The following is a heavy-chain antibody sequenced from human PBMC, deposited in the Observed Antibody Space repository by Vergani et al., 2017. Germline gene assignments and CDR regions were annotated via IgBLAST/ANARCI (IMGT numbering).Heavy chain of an antibody. CDR3: ARDYDSRGYSELVRGD. Sequence: QVQLVQSGAEVKKPGASVKVSCKASGYTFTSYAMHWVRQAPGQRLEWMGWINTGNGNTKYSQKFQGRVTITRDTSASTAYMELSSLRSEDTAVYYCARDYDSRGYSELVRGDWGQGTLVTVSS. V-gene: IGHV1-3*04. CDR1: GYTFTSYA. CDR2: INTGNGNT. J-gene: IGHJ4*02. D-gene: IGHD3-22*01.